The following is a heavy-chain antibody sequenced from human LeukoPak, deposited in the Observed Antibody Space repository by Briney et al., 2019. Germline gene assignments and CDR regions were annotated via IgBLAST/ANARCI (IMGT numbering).Heavy chain of an antibody. CDR1: GGTFSSYA. V-gene: IGHV1-69*05. CDR3: ARGTVTTIPDY. CDR2: IIPIFGTA. Sequence: SVKVSCKASGGTFSSYAISWVRQAPGQGLEWMGGIIPIFGTANYAQKFQGRVTMTRNTSISTAYMELSSLRSEDTAVYYCARGTVTTIPDYWGQGTLVTVSS. J-gene: IGHJ4*02. D-gene: IGHD4-17*01.